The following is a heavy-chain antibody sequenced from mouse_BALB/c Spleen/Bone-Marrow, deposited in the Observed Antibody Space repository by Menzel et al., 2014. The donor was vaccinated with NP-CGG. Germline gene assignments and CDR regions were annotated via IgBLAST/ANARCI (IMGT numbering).Heavy chain of an antibody. J-gene: IGHJ2*01. V-gene: IGHV14-3*02. CDR3: SLYCYCDVGY. D-gene: IGHD2-4*01. Sequence: LAESGADLVKPGASVKLSCTASGSNIKDTYMHWVKQRPEQGLEWIGRIDPANGNTKYDPKFQGKATITADTSSNTAYLQLSSLTSEDTAVYYCSLYCYCDVGYLGQCTTRTVSS. CDR2: IDPANGNT. CDR1: GSNIKDTY.